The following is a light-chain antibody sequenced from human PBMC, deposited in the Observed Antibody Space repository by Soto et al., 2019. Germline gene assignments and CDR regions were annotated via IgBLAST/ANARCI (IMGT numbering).Light chain of an antibody. V-gene: IGKV1-39*01. CDR2: TSS. J-gene: IGKJ4*01. Sequence: IEMTQSPASLSASVGDRVTITCRASQTIATYLNWFQHKSGRAPKLLIYTSSSVNSGVSSRFRGSGSGTDFTLTINDVQPEDSATYYCQKSYSSLVTFGAGTKVDIK. CDR1: QTIATY. CDR3: QKSYSSLVT.